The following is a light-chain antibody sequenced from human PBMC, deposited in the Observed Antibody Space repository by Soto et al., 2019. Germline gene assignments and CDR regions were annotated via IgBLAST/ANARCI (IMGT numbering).Light chain of an antibody. CDR1: SSDVGGYNY. V-gene: IGLV2-14*01. J-gene: IGLJ3*02. CDR2: DVS. CDR3: RSYTRSSTLE. Sequence: QSALTQPASVSGSPGQSSTISCTGTSSDVGGYNYVSWYQQQPGKAPKLMIYDVSNRPSGISNRFSGSKSGNTSSLTISGLQAEDEADYYCRSYTRSSTLEFGGGTALTVL.